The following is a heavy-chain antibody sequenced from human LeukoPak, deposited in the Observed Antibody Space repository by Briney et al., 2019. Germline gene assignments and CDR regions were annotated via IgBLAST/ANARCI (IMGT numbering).Heavy chain of an antibody. CDR3: ATNGGYDSSGYYSSS. CDR1: GFTFSSYS. CDR2: IYSGGST. J-gene: IGHJ5*02. Sequence: PGGSLRLSCAASGFTFSSYSMNWVRQAPGKGLEWVSVIYSGGSTYYADSVKGRFTISRDNSKNTLYLQMNSLRAEDTAVYYCATNGGYDSSGYYSSSWGQGTLVTVSS. D-gene: IGHD3-22*01. V-gene: IGHV3-66*01.